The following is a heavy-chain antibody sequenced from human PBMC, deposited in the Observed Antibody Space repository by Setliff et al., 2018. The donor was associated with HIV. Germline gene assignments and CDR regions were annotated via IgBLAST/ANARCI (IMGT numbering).Heavy chain of an antibody. CDR1: GLIFSSYW. CDR3: AKDTLPASARGSSMDV. J-gene: IGHJ6*03. CDR2: IKQDGSEK. Sequence: GSLRLSCAASGLIFSSYWMSWVRQAPGKGLEWVANIKQDGSEKYYMDSVKGRFTISRDNAKNSLYLQINSLRVEDTALYYCAKDTLPASARGSSMDVWGKGTTVTVSS. V-gene: IGHV3-7*03.